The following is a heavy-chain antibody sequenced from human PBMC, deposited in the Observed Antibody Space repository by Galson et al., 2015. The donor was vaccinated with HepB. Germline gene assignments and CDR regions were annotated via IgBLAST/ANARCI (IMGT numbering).Heavy chain of an antibody. V-gene: IGHV3-23*01. D-gene: IGHD6-19*01. CDR2: ISGSSASNT. J-gene: IGHJ1*01. CDR3: ASGPTRYTGWYRGLPKFFQN. Sequence: SLRLSCAASGFTFNTHAMGWVRQAPGKGLEWVSAISGSSASNTYYPYSVKGRYTVSRDNSKNTLYLQMNSLRAEDPAVYYCASGPTRYTGWYRGLPKFFQNWGQGTLVSASS. CDR1: GFTFNTHA.